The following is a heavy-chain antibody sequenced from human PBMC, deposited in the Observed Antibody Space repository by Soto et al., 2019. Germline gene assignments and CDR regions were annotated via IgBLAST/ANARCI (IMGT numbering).Heavy chain of an antibody. J-gene: IGHJ6*02. CDR2: IYYSGST. V-gene: IGHV4-59*01. CDR1: GGSISSYY. D-gene: IGHD3-10*01. Sequence: NPSETLSLTCTVSGGSISSYYWSWIRQPPGKGLEWIGYIYYSGSTNYNPSLKSRVTISVDTSKNQFSLKLSSVTAADTAVYYCARVKADGSGSYYTQYENYYYYSGMDVWGQGNTVTVSS. CDR3: ARVKADGSGSYYTQYENYYYYSGMDV.